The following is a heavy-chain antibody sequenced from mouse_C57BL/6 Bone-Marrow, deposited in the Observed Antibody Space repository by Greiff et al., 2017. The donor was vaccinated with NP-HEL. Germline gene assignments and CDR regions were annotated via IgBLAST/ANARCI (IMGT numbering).Heavy chain of an antibody. D-gene: IGHD3-2*02. CDR3: ARGAAQAYYFDY. V-gene: IGHV1-22*01. J-gene: IGHJ2*01. CDR2: INPNNGGT. Sequence: VQLKESGPELVKPGASVKMSCKASGYTFTDYNMHWVKQSHGKSLEWIGYINPNNGGTSYNQKFKGKATLTVNKSSSTAYMELRSLTSEDSAVYYCARGAAQAYYFDYWGQGTTLTVSS. CDR1: GYTFTDYN.